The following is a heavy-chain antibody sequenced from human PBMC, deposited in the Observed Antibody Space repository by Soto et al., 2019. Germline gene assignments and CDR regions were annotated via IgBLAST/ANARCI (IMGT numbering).Heavy chain of an antibody. CDR1: GGSFSGYY. D-gene: IGHD5-12*01. CDR2: INHSGST. V-gene: IGHV4-34*01. CDR3: ASDHSGYDSSGMDV. Sequence: PSETLSLTCAVYGGSFSGYYWSWIRQPPGKGLEWIGEINHSGSTNYNPSLKSRVTISVDTSKNQFSLKLSSVTAADTAVYYCASDHSGYDSSGMDVWGQGTTVTVSS. J-gene: IGHJ6*02.